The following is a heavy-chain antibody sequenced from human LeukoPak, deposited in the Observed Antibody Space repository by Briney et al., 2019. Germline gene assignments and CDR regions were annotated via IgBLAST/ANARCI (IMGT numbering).Heavy chain of an antibody. CDR1: GFIFSNAW. CDR2: IKSKTDGETT. V-gene: IGHV3-15*01. Sequence: GGSLRLTCVVSGFIFSNAWLTWVRQAPGKGLEWVGRIKSKTDGETTDYAASVKGRFTISRDDSKNTLYLQMNSLKTEDTAVYYCTTDHDYGDYAPQVAWGQGTLVTVSS. CDR3: TTDHDYGDYAPQVA. D-gene: IGHD4-17*01. J-gene: IGHJ5*02.